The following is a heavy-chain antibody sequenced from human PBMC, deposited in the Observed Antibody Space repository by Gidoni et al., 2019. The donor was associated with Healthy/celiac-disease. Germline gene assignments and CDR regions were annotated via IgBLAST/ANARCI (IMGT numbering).Heavy chain of an antibody. CDR2: ISSSGSTI. D-gene: IGHD2-2*01. CDR1: GFTFSDYY. CDR3: ARDIVVVPAAIRNYYYYYGMDV. V-gene: IGHV3-11*01. Sequence: QVQLVESGGGLVKPGGSLRLSCAASGFTFSDYYMSWIRQAPGKGREWVSYISSSGSTIYYADSVKGRFTISRDNAKNSLYLQMNSLRAEDTAVYYCARDIVVVPAAIRNYYYYYGMDVWGQGTTVTVSS. J-gene: IGHJ6*02.